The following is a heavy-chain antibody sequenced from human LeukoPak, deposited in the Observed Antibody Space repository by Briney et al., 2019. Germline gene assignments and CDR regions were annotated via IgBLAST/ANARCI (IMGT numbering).Heavy chain of an antibody. CDR3: VREAGYCASVCLKSNWFDP. D-gene: IGHD2-15*01. Sequence: GGSLRLSCAASGFTFSSYGMHWVRQAPGKGLEWVAVIWYDGSHKYYVDSVRDRFAISRDDSKNMVYLQMNSLRDEDTALYYCVREAGYCASVCLKSNWFDPWGQGTQVTVSS. J-gene: IGHJ5*02. CDR2: IWYDGSHK. CDR1: GFTFSSYG. V-gene: IGHV3-33*01.